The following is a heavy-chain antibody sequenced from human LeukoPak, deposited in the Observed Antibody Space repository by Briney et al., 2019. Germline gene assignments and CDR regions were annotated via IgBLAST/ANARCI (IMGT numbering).Heavy chain of an antibody. Sequence: GGSLRLSCAASGFTFSNYAMSWVRQAPGKGLEWVSAISSSGGNTYYADSVKGRFTISRDNSKNTLYLQMNSLRAEDTAVYYCARSGRFGEIFFDYWGQGTLVTVSS. CDR2: ISSSGGNT. J-gene: IGHJ4*02. CDR3: ARSGRFGEIFFDY. CDR1: GFTFSNYA. V-gene: IGHV3-23*01. D-gene: IGHD3-10*01.